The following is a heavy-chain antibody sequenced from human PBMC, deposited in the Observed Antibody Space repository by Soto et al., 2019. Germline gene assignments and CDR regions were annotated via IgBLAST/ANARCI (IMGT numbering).Heavy chain of an antibody. V-gene: IGHV3-11*01. J-gene: IGHJ4*02. CDR1: GFSLRDYY. CDR2: ISPGGDII. Sequence: GGSLRLSCAASGFSLRDYYMTWIRQAPGKGLELLSYISPGGDIIKYADPVKGRFIISRDNAKNSLYLHMNSLRAEDTAVYYCTRDPRMTDFWGQGTLVTVPS. CDR3: TRDPRMTDF.